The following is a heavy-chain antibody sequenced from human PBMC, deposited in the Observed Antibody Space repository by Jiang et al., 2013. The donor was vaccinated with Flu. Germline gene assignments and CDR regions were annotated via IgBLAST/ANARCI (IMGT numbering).Heavy chain of an antibody. J-gene: IGHJ6*02. V-gene: IGHV1-24*01. Sequence: SGAEVKKPGASVKVSCKVSGYTLTELSMHWVRQAPGKGLEWMGGFDPEDGETIYAQKFQGRVTMTEDTSTDTAYMELSSLRSEDTAVYYCAMARVLWFGELMRYGMDVWGQGTTVTVSS. CDR3: AMARVLWFGELMRYGMDV. D-gene: IGHD3-10*01. CDR1: GYTLTELS. CDR2: FDPEDGET.